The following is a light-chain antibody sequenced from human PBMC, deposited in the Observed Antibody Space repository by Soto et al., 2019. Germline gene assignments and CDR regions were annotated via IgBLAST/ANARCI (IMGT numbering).Light chain of an antibody. V-gene: IGLV2-14*01. Sequence: QSALTQPASVSGSPGQSITISCTGTSSDVGAYSYVSWYQQHPGKAPKLIIYDVSDRPSGISNRFSASKSDNTASLTISGLQAEDEAEYYCSSYTSSRTYVFGTGTKVTVL. J-gene: IGLJ1*01. CDR3: SSYTSSRTYV. CDR2: DVS. CDR1: SSDVGAYSY.